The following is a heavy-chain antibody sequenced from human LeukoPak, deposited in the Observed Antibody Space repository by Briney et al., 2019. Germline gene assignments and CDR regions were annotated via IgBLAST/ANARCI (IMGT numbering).Heavy chain of an antibody. V-gene: IGHV1-69*04. CDR1: GGTFSSYA. CDR2: IIPILGIA. Sequence: VASVKVSCKASGGTFSSYAISWVRQAPGQGLEWMGRIIPILGIANYAQKFQGRVTITADKSTSTAYMELSSLRSDDTAVYYCARDIVMVTYWFDPWGQGTLVTVSS. J-gene: IGHJ5*02. CDR3: ARDIVMVTYWFDP. D-gene: IGHD5-18*01.